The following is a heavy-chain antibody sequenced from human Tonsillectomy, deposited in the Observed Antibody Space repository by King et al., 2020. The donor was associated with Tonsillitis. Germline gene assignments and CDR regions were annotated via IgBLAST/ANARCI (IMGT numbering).Heavy chain of an antibody. V-gene: IGHV3-21*06. Sequence: DVQLVESGGGLVEPGGSLRLSCAASGFSFSTYTMNWVRQAPGKGLEWVASISDTSKYMYYADSVKGRFTISRANAKNSLFLQMNSLRAEDTAVYYCANGGSGTWRAFDIWGQGTMVTVSS. CDR1: GFSFSTYT. CDR2: ISDTSKYM. CDR3: ANGGSGTWRAFDI. J-gene: IGHJ3*02. D-gene: IGHD3-10*01.